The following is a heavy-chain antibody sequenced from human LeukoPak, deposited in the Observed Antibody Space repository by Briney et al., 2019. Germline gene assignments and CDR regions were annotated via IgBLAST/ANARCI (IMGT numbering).Heavy chain of an antibody. CDR3: ARAVHYSGGSCYFDY. CDR2: IYTSGST. Sequence: TSETLSLTCTVSGGSISSYSWSWIRQPAGKGLEWIGRIYTSGSTKYNPSLTSRVTMSVDTSKNQFSLKLRSVTAADTAVYYCARAVHYSGGSCYFDYWGQGTLVTVSS. J-gene: IGHJ4*02. V-gene: IGHV4-4*07. D-gene: IGHD2-15*01. CDR1: GGSISSYS.